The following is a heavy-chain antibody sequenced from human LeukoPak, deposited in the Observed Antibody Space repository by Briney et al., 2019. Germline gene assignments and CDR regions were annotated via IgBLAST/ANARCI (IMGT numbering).Heavy chain of an antibody. V-gene: IGHV3-7*01. CDR1: GFTFSSYW. Sequence: PGGSLRLSCAASGFTFSSYWMSWVRQAPGKGLEWVANIKQDGSEKYYADSVKGRFTISSDNAKNSLYLQMNRLRAEDTAVYSCARELNGLDPWGQGTLVTVSS. CDR3: ARELNGLDP. D-gene: IGHD2-8*01. CDR2: IKQDGSEK. J-gene: IGHJ5*02.